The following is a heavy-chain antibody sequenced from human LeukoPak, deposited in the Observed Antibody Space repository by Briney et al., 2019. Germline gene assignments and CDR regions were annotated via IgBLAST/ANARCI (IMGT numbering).Heavy chain of an antibody. V-gene: IGHV4-59*01. D-gene: IGHD4-17*01. Sequence: TSETLSLTCTVSGGSISSYYWSWIRQTPGKGLEWIGYIYNSRSTNYNPSLKSRVTISVDTSKNQFSLKLNSVTAADTAVYYCARGGICYGDAFCNWFDPWGQGTLVTVSS. CDR3: ARGGICYGDAFCNWFDP. J-gene: IGHJ5*02. CDR2: IYNSRST. CDR1: GGSISSYY.